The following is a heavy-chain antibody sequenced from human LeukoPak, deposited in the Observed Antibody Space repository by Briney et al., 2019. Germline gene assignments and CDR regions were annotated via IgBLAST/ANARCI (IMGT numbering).Heavy chain of an antibody. V-gene: IGHV1-69*13. CDR2: IIPIFGTA. J-gene: IGHJ5*02. CDR1: GGTFSSYA. Sequence: SVKVSYKASGGTFSSYAISWVRQAPGQGLEWMGGIIPIFGTANYAQKFQGRVTITADESTSTAYMELSSLRSEDTAVYYCATYSSSWEGVNWFDPWGQGTLVTVSS. D-gene: IGHD6-13*01. CDR3: ATYSSSWEGVNWFDP.